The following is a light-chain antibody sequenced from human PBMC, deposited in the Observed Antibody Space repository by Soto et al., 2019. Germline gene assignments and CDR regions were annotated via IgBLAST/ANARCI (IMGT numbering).Light chain of an antibody. CDR2: GVS. CDR1: SSDVGGYNY. CDR3: CSYAGSSSYV. Sequence: QSVLTQPRSVSGSPGQSVTISCTGTSSDVGGYNYVSWYQQHPGKAPKVMIYGVSKRPSGVPDRLSGSKSGNTASLTISGLQAEDEADYYCCSYAGSSSYVFGAGTKVTVL. V-gene: IGLV2-11*01. J-gene: IGLJ1*01.